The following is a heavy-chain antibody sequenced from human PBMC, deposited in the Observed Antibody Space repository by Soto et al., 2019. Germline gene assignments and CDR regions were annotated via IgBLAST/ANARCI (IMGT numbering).Heavy chain of an antibody. CDR1: GFTFDDYT. J-gene: IGHJ3*02. CDR2: ISWDCGST. Sequence: GGSLRLSCAASGFTFDDYTMHGVRQAPGKGLEWVSLISWDCGSTYYADSVKGRFTISRDNSKNSLYLQMNSLRTEDTALYYCAKARDGANDAFDIWGQGTMVSTSS. CDR3: AKARDGANDAFDI. V-gene: IGHV3-43*01.